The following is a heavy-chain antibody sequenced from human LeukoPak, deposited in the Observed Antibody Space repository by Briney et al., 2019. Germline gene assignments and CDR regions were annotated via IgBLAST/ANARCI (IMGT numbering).Heavy chain of an antibody. J-gene: IGHJ1*01. Sequence: GSLRLSCEGSGFTFSNYWMSWVRQAPGKGLEWVANIQQHGSETYYGDSVEGRFTISRDNAKNSLYLQMNSLRAEDTAVYYCATYSSSNGREFQYWGQGTLVTVSS. V-gene: IGHV3-7*01. CDR1: GFTFSNYW. D-gene: IGHD2-2*01. CDR2: IQQHGSET. CDR3: ATYSSSNGREFQY.